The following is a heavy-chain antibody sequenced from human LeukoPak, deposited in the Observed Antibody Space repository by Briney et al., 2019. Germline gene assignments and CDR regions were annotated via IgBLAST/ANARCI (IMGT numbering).Heavy chain of an antibody. Sequence: PGGSLRLSCAASGFTFSRYSMNWVRQAPGKVLEWVSSITSSSSYIYYADSVKGRFTTSRDNAKNSLYLQMNSLRAEDTAVYYCARHMMSGSYTPHFGYWGQGTLVTVSS. D-gene: IGHD3-10*01. CDR1: GFTFSRYS. V-gene: IGHV3-21*01. J-gene: IGHJ4*02. CDR3: ARHMMSGSYTPHFGY. CDR2: ITSSSSYI.